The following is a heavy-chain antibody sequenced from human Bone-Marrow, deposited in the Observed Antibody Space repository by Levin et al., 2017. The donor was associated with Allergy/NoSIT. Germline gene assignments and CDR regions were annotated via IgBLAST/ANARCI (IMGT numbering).Heavy chain of an antibody. CDR3: TTSGYGEDGRSFSDY. Sequence: GGSLRLSCTASGFPFNTVWMSWVRQAPGKGLDWVGRSQSKNYGGTTGYAAPVKGRFTISRDDSKDTLYLQMDNLKTEDTAVYYCTTSGYGEDGRSFSDYWGQGTLVTVSS. CDR1: GFPFNTVW. CDR2: SQSKNYGGTT. J-gene: IGHJ4*02. V-gene: IGHV3-15*01. D-gene: IGHD1-26*01.